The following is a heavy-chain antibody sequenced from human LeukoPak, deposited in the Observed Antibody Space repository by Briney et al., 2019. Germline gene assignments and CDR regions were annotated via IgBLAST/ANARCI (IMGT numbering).Heavy chain of an antibody. CDR3: AKGESYRTTLFDY. CDR2: ISGSGGST. V-gene: IGHV3-23*01. Sequence: GGSLRLSCAASGFTLGSYAMSWVRQAPGKGLEWVSAISGSGGSTYYADSVKGRFTISRDNSKNTLYLQMNSLRAEDTAVYYCAKGESYRTTLFDYWGQGTLVTVSS. D-gene: IGHD1-14*01. CDR1: GFTLGSYA. J-gene: IGHJ4*02.